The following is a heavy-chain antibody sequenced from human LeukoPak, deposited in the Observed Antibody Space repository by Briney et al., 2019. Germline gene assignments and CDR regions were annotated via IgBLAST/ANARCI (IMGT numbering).Heavy chain of an antibody. CDR3: AKAYCDFWSGYWDHVSNNWFDP. CDR2: ISGSGGST. J-gene: IGHJ5*02. D-gene: IGHD3-3*01. Sequence: QSGGSLRLSCAASGFTFSSYAMSWVRQAPGKGLEWVSAISGSGGSTYYADSVKGRFTISRDNSKNTLYLQMNSLRAEDTAVYYCAKAYCDFWSGYWDHVSNNWFDPWGQGTLVTVSS. CDR1: GFTFSSYA. V-gene: IGHV3-23*01.